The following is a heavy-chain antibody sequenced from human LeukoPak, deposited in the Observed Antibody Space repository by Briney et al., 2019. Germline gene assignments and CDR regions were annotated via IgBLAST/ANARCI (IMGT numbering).Heavy chain of an antibody. V-gene: IGHV3-7*01. J-gene: IGHJ6*03. D-gene: IGHD6-6*01. CDR3: ARDLRYSSSYYYYYYMDV. CDR2: IKQDGSEK. CDR1: GFTFSSYW. Sequence: GGSLRLSCAASGFTFSSYWMSWVRQAPGKGLEWVANIKQDGSEKCYVDSVKGRFTISRDNAKNSLYLQMNSLRAEDTAVYYCARDLRYSSSYYYYYYMDVWGKGTTVTVSS.